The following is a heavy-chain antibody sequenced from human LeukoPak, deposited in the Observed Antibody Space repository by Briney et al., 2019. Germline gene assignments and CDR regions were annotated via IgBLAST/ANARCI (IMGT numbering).Heavy chain of an antibody. J-gene: IGHJ5*02. CDR1: GYSISSGYY. V-gene: IGHV4-38-2*01. Sequence: PSETLSLNCAVSGYSISSGYYWGWIRQPPGKGLEWIGSVYHSGSTYYNPSLKSRVTISVDTSKNQFSLKLSSVTAADTAAYYCARHRPSGSYLDPWGQGTLVTVSS. D-gene: IGHD1-26*01. CDR3: ARHRPSGSYLDP. CDR2: VYHSGST.